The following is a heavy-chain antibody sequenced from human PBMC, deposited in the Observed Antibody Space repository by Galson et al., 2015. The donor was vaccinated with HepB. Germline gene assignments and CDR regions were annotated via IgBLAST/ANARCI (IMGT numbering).Heavy chain of an antibody. V-gene: IGHV3-30*04. Sequence: SLRLSCAASGFTFSSYAMHWVRQAPGKGLEWVAVISYDGSNKYYADSVKGQFTISRDNSKNTLYLQMNSLRAEDTAVYYCARAYYDSSGYHDYWGQGTLVTVSS. J-gene: IGHJ4*02. CDR3: ARAYYDSSGYHDY. D-gene: IGHD3-22*01. CDR2: ISYDGSNK. CDR1: GFTFSSYA.